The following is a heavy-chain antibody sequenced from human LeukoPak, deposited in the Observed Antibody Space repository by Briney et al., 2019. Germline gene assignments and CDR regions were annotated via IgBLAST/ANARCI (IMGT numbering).Heavy chain of an antibody. CDR2: IIPIFGTA. V-gene: IGHV1-69*05. Sequence: SVKVSCKASGGTFSSYAISWVRQAPGQGLEWMGGIIPIFGTANYAQKFQGRVTITTDESTSTAYMELRSLRSDDTAVYYCARSGYHDYWGQGTLATVSS. CDR1: GGTFSSYA. J-gene: IGHJ4*02. D-gene: IGHD3-22*01. CDR3: ARSGYHDY.